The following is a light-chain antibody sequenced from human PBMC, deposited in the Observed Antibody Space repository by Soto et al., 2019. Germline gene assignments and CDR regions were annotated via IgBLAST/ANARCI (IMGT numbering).Light chain of an antibody. V-gene: IGKV3-11*01. J-gene: IGKJ3*01. Sequence: EIVLTQSPATLSLSPGERATLSCRASQSVGSYLAWYQQKPGQAPRPLIYGASKRAPGISARFSGSGSGTDFTLTISSPETEAFEVYHCLQRSIGFTFGPGTKVDIK. CDR2: GAS. CDR3: LQRSIGFT. CDR1: QSVGSY.